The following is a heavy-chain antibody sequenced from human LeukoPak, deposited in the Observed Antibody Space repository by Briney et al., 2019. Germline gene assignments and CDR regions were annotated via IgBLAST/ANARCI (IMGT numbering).Heavy chain of an antibody. CDR2: IVVGSGNS. Sequence: TSVKVSCKASGFTFTSSAMQWVRQARGQRLEWIGWIVVGSGNSNYAQKFQERVTITRDMSTSTAYMELSSLRSEDTAVYYCAAVSGIGYGMDVWGQGTTVTVSS. D-gene: IGHD6-13*01. V-gene: IGHV1-58*02. J-gene: IGHJ6*02. CDR1: GFTFTSSA. CDR3: AAVSGIGYGMDV.